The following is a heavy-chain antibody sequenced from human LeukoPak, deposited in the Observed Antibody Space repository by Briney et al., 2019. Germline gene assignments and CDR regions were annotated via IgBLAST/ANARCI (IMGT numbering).Heavy chain of an antibody. D-gene: IGHD4-23*01. J-gene: IGHJ4*02. V-gene: IGHV1-69*13. CDR2: IIPIFGTA. CDR1: GGTFSSYV. Sequence: WASVKVSCKASGGTFSSYVISWVRQAPGQGLEWVGGIIPIFGTANYAKKFQGRVTITADESTSTAYMELSSLRSEDTAVYYCARAMDYGGNSVVPPSDYWGQGTLVTVSS. CDR3: ARAMDYGGNSVVPPSDY.